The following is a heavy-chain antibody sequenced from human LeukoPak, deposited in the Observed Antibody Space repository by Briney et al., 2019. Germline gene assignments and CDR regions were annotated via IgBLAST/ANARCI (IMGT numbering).Heavy chain of an antibody. D-gene: IGHD5-24*01. CDR3: ARAREIDAFDI. J-gene: IGHJ3*02. CDR2: IYYGGTT. V-gene: IGHV4-59*01. Sequence: SETLSHTCAVSGGSISTYYWNWIRQPPGKGPEWIGYIYYGGTTNYNPSLKSRVTISVDTSNNQFSLKLSSVTAADTAVYYCARAREIDAFDIWGQGTMVTVSS. CDR1: GGSISTYY.